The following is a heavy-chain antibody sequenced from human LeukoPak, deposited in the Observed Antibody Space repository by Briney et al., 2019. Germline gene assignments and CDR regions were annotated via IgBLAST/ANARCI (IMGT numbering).Heavy chain of an antibody. CDR3: ARETDDSSGYYLGY. Sequence: ASVKVSCKASGYTFTGYYMHWVRQAPGQGLEWMGWISPNSGGTNYAQQFQGRVTMTRDTSISTAYMELSSLRSEDTAVYYCARETDDSSGYYLGYWGQGTLVTVSS. D-gene: IGHD3-22*01. CDR1: GYTFTGYY. CDR2: ISPNSGGT. V-gene: IGHV1-2*02. J-gene: IGHJ4*02.